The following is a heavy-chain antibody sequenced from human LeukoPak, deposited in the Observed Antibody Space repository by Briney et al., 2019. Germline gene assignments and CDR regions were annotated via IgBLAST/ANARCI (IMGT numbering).Heavy chain of an antibody. CDR2: IYYSGST. CDR1: GGSISSYY. V-gene: IGHV4-59*01. J-gene: IGHJ3*02. CDR3: ARSGSEYSSSSGLAFDI. Sequence: PSETLSLTCTVSGGSISSYYWSWIRQPPGKGLEWIGYIYYSGSTNYNPSLKSRVTISVDTSKNQFSLKLSSVTAADTAVYYCARSGSEYSSSSGLAFDIWGQGTMVTVSS. D-gene: IGHD6-6*01.